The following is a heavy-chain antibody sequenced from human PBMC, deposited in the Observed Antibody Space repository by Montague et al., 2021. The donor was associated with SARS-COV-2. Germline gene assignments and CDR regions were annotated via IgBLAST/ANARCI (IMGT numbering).Heavy chain of an antibody. Sequence: SETRSLTCAVSGGSISSSSYYWGWIRQPPGKGLEWIGSIYYSGSTYYNPSLKSRVTISVDTSENQFSLKLSSVTAADTAVYYCAREAYYYDSSGYYGGGYYYYYGMDVWGQGTTVTVSS. CDR3: AREAYYYDSSGYYGGGYYYYYGMDV. CDR1: GGSISSSSYY. CDR2: IYYSGST. D-gene: IGHD3-22*01. J-gene: IGHJ6*02. V-gene: IGHV4-39*02.